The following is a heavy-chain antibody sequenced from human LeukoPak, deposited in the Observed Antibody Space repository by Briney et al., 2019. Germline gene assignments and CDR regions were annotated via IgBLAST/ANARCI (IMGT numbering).Heavy chain of an antibody. CDR2: IYYSGST. Sequence: ASETLSLTCTVSGGSIGSYSWSWIRQPPGKGLEWIGYIYYSGSTNYNPSLKSRVTISVDTSKNQFSLKLSSVTAADTAVYFCARGDSAMGRWGQGTLVTVSS. V-gene: IGHV4-59*01. D-gene: IGHD5-18*01. CDR3: ARGDSAMGR. J-gene: IGHJ4*02. CDR1: GGSIGSYS.